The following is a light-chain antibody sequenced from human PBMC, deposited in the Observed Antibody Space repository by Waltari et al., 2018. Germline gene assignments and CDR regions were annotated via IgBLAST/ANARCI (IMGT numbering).Light chain of an antibody. J-gene: IGKJ5*01. CDR2: AAS. Sequence: DIQLTQSPSSLSASVGDRVTIACRASQGITNYLAWYQQKPGKVPKALIFAASTLQSGVPSRFSASGSGTDFTLTVSSLQPEDVATYYCQQYSSAPITFGQGTRLEIK. V-gene: IGKV1-27*01. CDR1: QGITNY. CDR3: QQYSSAPIT.